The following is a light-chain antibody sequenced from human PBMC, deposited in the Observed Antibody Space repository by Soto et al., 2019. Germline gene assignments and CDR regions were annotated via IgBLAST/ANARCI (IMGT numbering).Light chain of an antibody. CDR1: SSDIGSYNL. CDR3: CSYAGTSTSV. CDR2: DGN. V-gene: IGLV2-23*01. Sequence: QSVLTQPASVSGSPGQLITISCTGTSSDIGSYNLVSWYQHHPGKAPKLMIYDGNKRPSGVSNRFSASQSGNTASLTISGLQAEDEADYYCCSYAGTSTSVFGGGTKLTVL. J-gene: IGLJ3*02.